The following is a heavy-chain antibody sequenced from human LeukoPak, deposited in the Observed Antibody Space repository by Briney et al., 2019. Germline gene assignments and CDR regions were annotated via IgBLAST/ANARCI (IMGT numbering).Heavy chain of an antibody. CDR2: IYSGGST. J-gene: IGHJ4*02. Sequence: GGSLRLSCAASGFTVSSNYMSWVRQAPGKGLEWVSIIYSGGSTFYADSVKGRFTISRDNSKNTLYLQMNSLRAEDTAVYYCARGYCSGHSCYEFDYWGRGTLVTVSS. CDR3: ARGYCSGHSCYEFDY. CDR1: GFTVSSNY. D-gene: IGHD2-15*01. V-gene: IGHV3-66*02.